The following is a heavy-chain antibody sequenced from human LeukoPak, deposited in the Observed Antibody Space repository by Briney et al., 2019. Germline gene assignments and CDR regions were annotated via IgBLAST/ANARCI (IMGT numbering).Heavy chain of an antibody. V-gene: IGHV4-59*01. CDR1: GGSISSYY. D-gene: IGHD3-3*01. CDR2: TYYSGST. Sequence: SETLSLTCTVSGGSISSYYWSWIRQPPGKGLEWIGYTYYSGSTNYNPSLKSRVTISVDTSKNQFSLKLSSVTAADTAVYYCAREGYYDFWSGYSWFDPWGQGTLVTVSS. J-gene: IGHJ5*02. CDR3: AREGYYDFWSGYSWFDP.